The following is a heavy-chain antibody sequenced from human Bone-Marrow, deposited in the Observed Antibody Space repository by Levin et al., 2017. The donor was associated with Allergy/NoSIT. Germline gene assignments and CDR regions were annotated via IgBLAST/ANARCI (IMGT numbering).Heavy chain of an antibody. CDR1: GFTFSAYA. V-gene: IGHV3-30*04. CDR3: ARFPVPGRPLDY. Sequence: GGSLRLSCAASGFTFSAYALHWVRQAPVKGLEWVAVISHDGRNEFYADSVKGRFSVSRDNSKNTLFLQMSSLRVEDTAVYYCARFPVPGRPLDYWGQGTLVTVSS. J-gene: IGHJ4*02. CDR2: ISHDGRNE. D-gene: IGHD3-10*01.